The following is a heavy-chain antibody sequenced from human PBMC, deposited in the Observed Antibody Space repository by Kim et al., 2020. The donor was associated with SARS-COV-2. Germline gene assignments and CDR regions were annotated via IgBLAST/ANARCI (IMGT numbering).Heavy chain of an antibody. CDR2: GTG. V-gene: IGHV1-69*01. Sequence: GTGNDAQKFQGRVTITADESTSTAYMELSSLRSEDTAVYYCAREGPRRFDWGQGTLVTVSS. D-gene: IGHD3-16*01. J-gene: IGHJ4*02. CDR3: AREGPRRFD.